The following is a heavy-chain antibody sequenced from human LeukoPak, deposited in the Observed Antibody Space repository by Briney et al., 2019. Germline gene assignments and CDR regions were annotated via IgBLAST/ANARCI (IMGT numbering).Heavy chain of an antibody. CDR2: ISSSGTTI. Sequence: GGSLRLSCAASGFTFSSYEMNWVRQAPGKGLEWLSYISSSGTTIKYTHSVNGRFTICRDNAKNSLYLQVNSLRAEDTAVYYCARIMITVTTSDYWGQGTLVTVSS. J-gene: IGHJ4*02. V-gene: IGHV3-48*03. CDR3: ARIMITVTTSDY. CDR1: GFTFSSYE. D-gene: IGHD4-17*01.